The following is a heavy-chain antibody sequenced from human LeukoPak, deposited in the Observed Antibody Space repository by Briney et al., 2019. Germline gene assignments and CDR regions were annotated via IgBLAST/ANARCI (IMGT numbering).Heavy chain of an antibody. Sequence: PSETLSLTCTVSGGSISSSSYYWGWIRQPPGKGLEWIGSIYYSGSTHYNPSLKSRVTISVDTSKNQFSLKLSSVTAADTAVYYCAGYCSGGSCYYFDYWGQGTLVTVSS. CDR2: IYYSGST. V-gene: IGHV4-39*07. D-gene: IGHD2-15*01. J-gene: IGHJ4*02. CDR1: GGSISSSSYY. CDR3: AGYCSGGSCYYFDY.